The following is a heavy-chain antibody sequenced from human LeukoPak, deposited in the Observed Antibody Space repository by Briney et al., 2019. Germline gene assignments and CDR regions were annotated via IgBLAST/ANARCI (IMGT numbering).Heavy chain of an antibody. Sequence: GGSLRLSCAASGFTFSSYWMSWVRQAPGKGLEWEANIKQDGSEKYYVDSVKGRFTISRDNAKNSLYLQMNSLRAEDTAVYYCARRPSIAQYYYYYYYMDVWGKGTTVTVSS. J-gene: IGHJ6*03. V-gene: IGHV3-7*01. CDR2: IKQDGSEK. CDR1: GFTFSSYW. CDR3: ARRPSIAQYYYYYYYMDV. D-gene: IGHD6-6*01.